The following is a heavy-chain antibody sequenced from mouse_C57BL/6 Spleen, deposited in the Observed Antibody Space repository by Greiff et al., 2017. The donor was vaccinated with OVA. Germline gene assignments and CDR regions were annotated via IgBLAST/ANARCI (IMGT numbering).Heavy chain of an antibody. J-gene: IGHJ1*03. V-gene: IGHV1-22*01. D-gene: IGHD4-1*01. CDR3: AREKNWDNWYFDV. Sequence: ELQLPHSGPELVKPGASVKMSCKASGYTFSHYHMHWVKQSHGKSLEWIGYITPDNGGTSYNQKFKGKATLTVNKSSSTAYMERRSLTSEDSAVYYCAREKNWDNWYFDVWGTGTTVTVSS. CDR2: ITPDNGGT. CDR1: GYTFSHYH.